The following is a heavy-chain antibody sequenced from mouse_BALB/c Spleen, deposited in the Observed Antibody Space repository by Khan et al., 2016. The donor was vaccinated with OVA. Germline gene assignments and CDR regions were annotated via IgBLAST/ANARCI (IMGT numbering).Heavy chain of an antibody. V-gene: IGHV2-6-7*01. J-gene: IGHJ3*01. Sequence: QVQLKQSGPGLVAPSQNLPITCTVSGFSLTDYGVNWVRQPPGKGLEWLGMIWGDGSTDYNSALKSRLSISKDNSKSQVFLKMNSLQTDDTARFYCARELRLGGFAYWGQGTLVTVSA. CDR1: GFSLTDYG. CDR3: ARELRLGGFAY. CDR2: IWGDGST. D-gene: IGHD1-2*01.